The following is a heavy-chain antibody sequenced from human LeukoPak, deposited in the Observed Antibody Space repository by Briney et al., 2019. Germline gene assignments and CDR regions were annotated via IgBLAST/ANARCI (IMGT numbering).Heavy chain of an antibody. D-gene: IGHD2-15*01. V-gene: IGHV3-48*02. CDR3: ARARASGRSGFDY. CDR1: GLTVSSYS. J-gene: IGHJ4*02. Sequence: GGSLRLSCVASGLTVSSYSMNWVRQAPGKGLEWVSYISSSSSTIYYADSVKGRFTISRGNAKNSLDLQMNSLRDEDTAVYCCARARASGRSGFDYWGQGTLVTVSS. CDR2: ISSSSSTI.